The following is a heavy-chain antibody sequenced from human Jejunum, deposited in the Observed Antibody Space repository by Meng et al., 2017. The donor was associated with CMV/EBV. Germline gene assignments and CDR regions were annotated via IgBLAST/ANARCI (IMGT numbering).Heavy chain of an antibody. CDR3: ARPSKAAARAYYFDY. CDR1: YRFSNHL. V-gene: IGHV5-51*01. J-gene: IGHJ4*02. Sequence: YRFSNHLIAWLRPPPRQGLEWLGLIYPSASATRYSPSFQGQVIISADKSINTAYLQWSSLKASDTAIYSCARPSKAAARAYYFDYWGQGTQVTVSS. D-gene: IGHD6-6*01. CDR2: IYPSASAT.